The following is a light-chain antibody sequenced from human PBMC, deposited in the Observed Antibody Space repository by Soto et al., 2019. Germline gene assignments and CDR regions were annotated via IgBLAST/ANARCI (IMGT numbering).Light chain of an antibody. CDR2: EVG. V-gene: IGLV2-14*01. Sequence: QSALTQPASVSGSPGQSITISCTGTSSDIGGYNYVSWYQQHPGKAPKLMIYEVGNRPSGVSNRFSGSKSGNTASLTISGLQAEDEADSYCSSSTSSSTPYVFGTGTKLTVL. CDR1: SSDIGGYNY. CDR3: SSSTSSSTPYV. J-gene: IGLJ1*01.